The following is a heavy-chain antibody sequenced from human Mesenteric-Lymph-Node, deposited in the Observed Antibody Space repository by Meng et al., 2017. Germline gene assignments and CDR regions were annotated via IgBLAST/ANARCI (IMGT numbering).Heavy chain of an antibody. Sequence: QGRLKQWGAGLLKPSETLSLIGFVYGGSFSAYNWRWIRQPPGKGLEWIGEINHSGSTNYNPSLKSRVTISVDTSKNQFSLKLSSVTAADTAVYYCARGRTSGWYWYFDLWGRGTLVTVSS. D-gene: IGHD6-19*01. J-gene: IGHJ2*01. CDR1: GGSFSAYN. CDR3: ARGRTSGWYWYFDL. CDR2: INHSGST. V-gene: IGHV4-34*01.